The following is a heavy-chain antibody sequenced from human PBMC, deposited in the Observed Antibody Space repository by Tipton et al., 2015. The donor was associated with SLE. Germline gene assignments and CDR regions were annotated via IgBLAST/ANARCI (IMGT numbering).Heavy chain of an antibody. CDR2: IYYSGSN. CDR3: ASLGKEPILNHGIAAAGTYYYYYMDV. Sequence: LTCTVSGGSISSYYWSWIRQPPGKGLEWIGYIYYSGSNNYNPSLKSRVTISVDTTKKQFTLKLSSVTAADTAVYYCASLGKEPILNHGIAAAGTYYYYYMDVWGKGTTVTVSS. D-gene: IGHD6-13*01. V-gene: IGHV4-59*01. CDR1: GGSISSYY. J-gene: IGHJ6*03.